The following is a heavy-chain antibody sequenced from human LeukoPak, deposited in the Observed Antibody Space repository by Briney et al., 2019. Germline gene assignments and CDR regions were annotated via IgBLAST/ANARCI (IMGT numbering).Heavy chain of an antibody. V-gene: IGHV1-2*02. Sequence: ASVKLSCKASGYTFTDYYMHWVRQAPGQGLEWMGWINPNSGDTNHAQNFQSRVTLTRDTSISSAYMELSSLRSDDSAVYYCRSGHSVGNFVYWGQGTPVTVSS. CDR2: INPNSGDT. D-gene: IGHD5/OR15-5a*01. J-gene: IGHJ4*02. CDR3: RSGHSVGNFVY. CDR1: GYTFTDYY.